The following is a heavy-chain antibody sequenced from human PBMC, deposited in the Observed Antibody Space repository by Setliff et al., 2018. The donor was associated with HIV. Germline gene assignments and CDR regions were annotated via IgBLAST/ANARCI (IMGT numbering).Heavy chain of an antibody. J-gene: IGHJ4*02. CDR2: ISYTGTT. Sequence: SETLSLTCTVSGGSISNYYWSWIRQPPGKGLEWVGYISYTGTTKYNPSLKSRVTISVDTSKNQFSVRLSSVSAADTAVYFCARHVARFDYDTGGYYVSHFDYWGQGTQVTVSS. D-gene: IGHD3-22*01. V-gene: IGHV4-59*01. CDR1: GGSISNYY. CDR3: ARHVARFDYDTGGYYVSHFDY.